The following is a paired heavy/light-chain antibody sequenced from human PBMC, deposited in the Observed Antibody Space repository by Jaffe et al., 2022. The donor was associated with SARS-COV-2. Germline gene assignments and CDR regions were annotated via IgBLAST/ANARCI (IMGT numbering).Light chain of an antibody. V-gene: IGKV3-15*01. CDR3: QHCYSWPRT. CDR1: QSISNK. Sequence: EILMTQSPATLPVSPGERATLSCRASQSISNKLVWYQQKPGQAPRLLIYDASTRATGVPARFSGSGSGTDFTLTISSVQSEDFAVYYCQHCYSWPRTFGQGTKLEIK. CDR2: DAS. J-gene: IGKJ2*01.
Heavy chain of an antibody. CDR2: IRAGSGDT. Sequence: VHLVQSGAEVKKPGASVKVSCKPSGYTFTWKDGIHWVRQAPGQSPEWMGWIRAGSGDTQYSQRFQDRVTVTRDTSANTAYMELSSLESEDTAVYYCARDEDSWGQGTLVTVSS. V-gene: IGHV1-3*01. CDR1: GYTFTWKD. J-gene: IGHJ4*02. CDR3: ARDEDS.